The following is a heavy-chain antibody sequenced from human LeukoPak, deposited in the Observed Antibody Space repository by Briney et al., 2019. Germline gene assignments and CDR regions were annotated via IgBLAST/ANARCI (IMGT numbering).Heavy chain of an antibody. CDR1: GFTFTTYT. CDR2: ISTSGSYK. J-gene: IGHJ4*02. V-gene: IGHV3-21*01. CDR3: ARVPGDY. Sequence: GGSLRLSCAASGFTFTTYTMNWVRQAPGKGLEWVSYISTSGSYKYYADSVKGRFTISRDNAKNSLYLQMNSLRVEDTAVYYCARVPGDYWGQGTLVTVSS.